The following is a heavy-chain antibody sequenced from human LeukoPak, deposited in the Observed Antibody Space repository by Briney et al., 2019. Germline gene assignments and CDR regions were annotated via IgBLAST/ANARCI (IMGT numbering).Heavy chain of an antibody. CDR2: IYYSGST. CDR3: ATVGTDSYYYGSGPFDY. D-gene: IGHD3-10*01. J-gene: IGHJ4*02. V-gene: IGHV4-39*01. CDR1: GGSISSSSYY. Sequence: PSETLSLTCTVSGGSISSSSYYWGWIRQPPGKGLEWIGSIYYSGSTNYNPSLKSRVTISVDTSKNQFSLKLSSVTAADTAVYYCATVGTDSYYYGSGPFDYWGQGTLVTVSS.